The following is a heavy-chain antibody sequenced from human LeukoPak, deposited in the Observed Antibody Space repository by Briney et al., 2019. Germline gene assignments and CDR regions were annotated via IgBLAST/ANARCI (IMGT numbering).Heavy chain of an antibody. CDR2: IIPILGTT. J-gene: IGHJ3*02. Sequence: GASVKVSCKASGGTFSSYAISWVRQAPGQGLELMLGIIPILGTTNYAQKFQGRVTITAADSTSTAYMELSSLRSEDTAVYYCARGYCSSTCLLWGVTRDAFDIWGQGTMVTVSS. CDR3: ARGYCSSTCLLWGVTRDAFDI. D-gene: IGHD2-2*01. CDR1: GGTFSSYA. V-gene: IGHV1-69*13.